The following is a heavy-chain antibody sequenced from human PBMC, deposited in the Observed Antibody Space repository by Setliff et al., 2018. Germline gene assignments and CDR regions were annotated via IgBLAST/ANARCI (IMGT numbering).Heavy chain of an antibody. CDR3: ARGGRGSSMT. J-gene: IGHJ3*01. D-gene: IGHD6-13*01. CDR1: GYSISSGYY. Sequence: SETLSLTCTVSGYSISSGYYWGWIRQPPGKGLEWIGSIYHSGSTYYNPSLKSRVTISVDASKNQFSLKLSSVTAADTAVYYCARGGRGSSMTWGQGTMVTVSS. V-gene: IGHV4-38-2*02. CDR2: IYHSGST.